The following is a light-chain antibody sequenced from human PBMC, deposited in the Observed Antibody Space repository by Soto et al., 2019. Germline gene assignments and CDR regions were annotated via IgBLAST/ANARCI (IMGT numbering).Light chain of an antibody. Sequence: QSVLTQPPSVSGAPGQRVTISCTGSSSNIGAGYDVHWYQQLPGTAPKLLIYGNSNRPSGVPDRFSGSKSGTXASLAITGLQAEDEADYYCQSYDSSLSAFVVFGGGTQXTVL. CDR3: QSYDSSLSAFVV. CDR1: SSNIGAGYD. V-gene: IGLV1-40*01. J-gene: IGLJ2*01. CDR2: GNS.